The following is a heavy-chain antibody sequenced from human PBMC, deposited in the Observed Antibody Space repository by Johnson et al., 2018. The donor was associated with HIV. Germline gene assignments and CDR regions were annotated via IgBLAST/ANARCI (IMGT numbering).Heavy chain of an antibody. D-gene: IGHD2-15*01. Sequence: VQLVESGGGLVQPGGSLRLSCAASGFNVSNNYMSWVRQAPGKGLEWVSLIFGAGTIYSADSVQGRFTISRDNAKNSLFLQMNSLRAEDTAVYYCARSKDCSVSSCPDGFDIWGQGTMVIVSS. CDR3: ARSKDCSVSSCPDGFDI. V-gene: IGHV3-66*01. CDR1: GFNVSNNY. J-gene: IGHJ3*02. CDR2: IFGAGTI.